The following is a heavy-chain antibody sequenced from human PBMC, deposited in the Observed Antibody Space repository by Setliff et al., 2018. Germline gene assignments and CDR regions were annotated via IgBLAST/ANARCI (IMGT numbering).Heavy chain of an antibody. CDR1: GGSFSGYY. CDR2: INHSGST. J-gene: IGHJ6*03. Sequence: SETLSLTCAVYGGSFSGYYWSWIRQPPGKGLEWIGEINHSGSTNYNQSLKSRVTLSVDTSKNQFSLQLTSVTDADTAIYYCARGGGSVLPNYYYFNYMDVWGKGTTVTVSS. V-gene: IGHV4-34*01. D-gene: IGHD2-15*01. CDR3: ARGGGSVLPNYYYFNYMDV.